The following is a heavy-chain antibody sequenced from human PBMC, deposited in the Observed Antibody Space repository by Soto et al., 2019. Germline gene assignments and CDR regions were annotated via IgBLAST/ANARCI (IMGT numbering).Heavy chain of an antibody. Sequence: SETLSLTCTVSGGSMSSYYWTWLRQSPGRGLEWIGYISYSGSTYYNPSLKSRVTISADTSKNQFSLRMDSMIAADTAVYYCARADPDASVGYWGQGTLVT. J-gene: IGHJ4*02. CDR3: ARADPDASVGY. V-gene: IGHV4-59*01. CDR1: GGSMSSYY. CDR2: ISYSGST. D-gene: IGHD2-15*01.